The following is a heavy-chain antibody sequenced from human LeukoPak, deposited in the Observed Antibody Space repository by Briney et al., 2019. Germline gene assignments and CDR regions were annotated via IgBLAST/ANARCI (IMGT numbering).Heavy chain of an antibody. V-gene: IGHV4-31*03. CDR2: IYYSGST. CDR3: ARETNYYDSSGYYYYFDY. J-gene: IGHJ4*02. Sequence: SQTLSLTCTVSGGSISSGGYYWSWIRQHPGKGLEWIGYIYYSGSTYYNPSLKSRVTISVDTSKNQFSLKLSSVTAADTAVYYCARETNYYDSSGYYYYFDYWGQGTLVTVSS. D-gene: IGHD3-22*01. CDR1: GGSISSGGYY.